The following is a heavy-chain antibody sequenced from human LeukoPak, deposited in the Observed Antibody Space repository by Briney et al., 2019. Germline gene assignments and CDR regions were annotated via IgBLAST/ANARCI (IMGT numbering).Heavy chain of an antibody. J-gene: IGHJ4*02. CDR3: ARYGSSSWYYFDY. Sequence: SETLSFTCPPPGGSISSNYWSWIRQPPGKGLDWIGYIYYSGRTNYNPSLKSRVTISVDTSKNQFSLKLSSVTAADTAVYYCARYGSSSWYYFDYWGQGTLVTVSS. D-gene: IGHD6-13*01. CDR2: IYYSGRT. V-gene: IGHV4-59*08. CDR1: GGSISSNY.